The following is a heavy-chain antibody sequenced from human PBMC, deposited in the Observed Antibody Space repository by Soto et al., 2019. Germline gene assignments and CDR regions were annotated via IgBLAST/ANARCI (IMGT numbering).Heavy chain of an antibody. J-gene: IGHJ4*02. CDR1: GYSYTTFG. CDR2: MNSNSGKT. Sequence: QVQLVQSGAEVKKPGASVKVSCKPSGYSYTTFGISWVRQAPGQGLEWMGWMNSNSGKTDYAQKFQGRVTMTTDTFTRTAYMDLRSLTSDATAVYLCVRDRLTVTGTKCFDYWGQGTLVNVSS. CDR3: VRDRLTVTGTKCFDY. V-gene: IGHV1-18*01. D-gene: IGHD4-17*01.